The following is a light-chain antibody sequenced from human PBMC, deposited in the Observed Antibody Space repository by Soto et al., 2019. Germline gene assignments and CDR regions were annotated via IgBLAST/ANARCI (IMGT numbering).Light chain of an antibody. CDR1: QGISSA. V-gene: IGKV1-13*02. Sequence: IQLTQSPSSLSASVGGIVTITCRASQGISSALVWYQQKPGKAPKLLIYGASTLESGVPSRFSGSASGTEFTLTISSLQPDDLATYYGQHYNSYSEAFGQGTKADIK. CDR2: GAS. CDR3: QHYNSYSEA. J-gene: IGKJ1*01.